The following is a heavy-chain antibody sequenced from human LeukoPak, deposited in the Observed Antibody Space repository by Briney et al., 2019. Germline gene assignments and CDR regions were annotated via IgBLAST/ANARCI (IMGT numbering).Heavy chain of an antibody. CDR2: IYYSGRT. J-gene: IGHJ1*01. Sequence: SETLSLTCSVSGDSVSRSDSYWDWIRQPPGKGLEWIGTIYYSGRTFYSPSLKSRVTMSVDPSNNQFSLNLRSVTAADTAVYYCARRRYYDGSGYLEWGQGTLLSVSS. V-gene: IGHV4-39*01. CDR1: GDSVSRSDSY. D-gene: IGHD3-22*01. CDR3: ARRRYYDGSGYLE.